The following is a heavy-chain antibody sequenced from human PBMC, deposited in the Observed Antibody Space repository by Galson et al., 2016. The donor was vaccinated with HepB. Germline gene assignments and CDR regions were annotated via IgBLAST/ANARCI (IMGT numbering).Heavy chain of an antibody. Sequence: SLRLSCADSRLTFSGFAMTWVRQAPGKGLEWVSVISSSGDRTYYADSVKGRFTISRDNSKRPLFLQMNSLRVEDTAVYYCAKVGFCNGVACPLEYWGQGTLVAVSS. CDR3: AKVGFCNGVACPLEY. D-gene: IGHD2-8*01. CDR2: ISSSGDRT. V-gene: IGHV3-23*01. CDR1: RLTFSGFA. J-gene: IGHJ4*02.